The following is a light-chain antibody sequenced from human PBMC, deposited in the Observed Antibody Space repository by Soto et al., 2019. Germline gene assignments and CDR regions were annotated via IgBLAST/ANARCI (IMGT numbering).Light chain of an antibody. CDR2: DVS. J-gene: IGLJ1*01. CDR1: SSDVGDYNS. CDR3: CSYVGSYSYV. V-gene: IGLV2-11*01. Sequence: SALTQPRSVSGSPGQSVTVSCIGTSSDVGDYNSVSWYQQHPGKVPKLMIYDVSKRPSGVPDRFSGSKSGNTASLTISGLQAEDEADYYCCSYVGSYSYVFGIGTKVTVL.